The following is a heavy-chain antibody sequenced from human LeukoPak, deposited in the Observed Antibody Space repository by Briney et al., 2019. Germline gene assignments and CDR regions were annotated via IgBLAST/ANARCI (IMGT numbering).Heavy chain of an antibody. CDR1: GFTFSSYA. V-gene: IGHV3-30-3*01. CDR3: AKDRFPNDGSWDFDY. J-gene: IGHJ4*02. Sequence: QPGGSLRLSCAASGFTFSSYAMHWVRQAPGKGLEWVAFISYNGNNKYYADSVQGRFTISRDNSKNTLYLQMSGLRAEDTAVYYCAKDRFPNDGSWDFDYWGQGTLVTVSS. D-gene: IGHD6-13*01. CDR2: ISYNGNNK.